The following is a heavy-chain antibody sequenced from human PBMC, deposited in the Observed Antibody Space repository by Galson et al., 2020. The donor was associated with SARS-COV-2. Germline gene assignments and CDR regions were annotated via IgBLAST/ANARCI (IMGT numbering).Heavy chain of an antibody. D-gene: IGHD5-18*01. CDR2: INHSGST. J-gene: IGHJ6*02. V-gene: IGHV4-34*01. Sequence: ETSESLSLTCAVYGGSFSGYYWSWIRQPPGKGLEWIGEINHSGSTNYNPSLKSRVTISLDTSKNQFSLKQSSVTAADTAGYDCARGLQGVRTAVVTYYYYYGMEVWGQGTTVTVSS. CDR1: GGSFSGYY. CDR3: ARGLQGVRTAVVTYYYYYGMEV.